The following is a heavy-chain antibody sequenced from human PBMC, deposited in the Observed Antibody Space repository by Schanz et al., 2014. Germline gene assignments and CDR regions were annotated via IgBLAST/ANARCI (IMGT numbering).Heavy chain of an antibody. CDR1: GFGFSSYS. CDR3: ARDRRNADLDY. CDR2: ISGSGGST. V-gene: IGHV3-23*04. D-gene: IGHD1-1*01. J-gene: IGHJ4*02. Sequence: EVQLVESGGGLIQPGGSLRLSCAASGFGFSSYSMNWVRQAPGKGLEWVSAISGSGGSTYYADSVKGRFTISRDNSKNTLYLQMNSLRAEDTALYYCARDRRNADLDYWGQGTLLTVSS.